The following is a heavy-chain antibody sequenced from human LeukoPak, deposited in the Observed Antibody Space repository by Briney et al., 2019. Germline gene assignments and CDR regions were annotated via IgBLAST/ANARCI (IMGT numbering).Heavy chain of an antibody. CDR1: GGSFSGYY. CDR3: ARGTSMVRGVIMSY. D-gene: IGHD3-10*01. J-gene: IGHJ4*02. Sequence: SETLSPTCAVYGGSFSGYYWSWIRQPPGKGLEWIGEINHSGSTNYNPSLKSQVTISVDTSKNQFSLKLSSVTAADTAVYYCARGTSMVRGVIMSYWGQGTLVTVSS. V-gene: IGHV4-34*01. CDR2: INHSGST.